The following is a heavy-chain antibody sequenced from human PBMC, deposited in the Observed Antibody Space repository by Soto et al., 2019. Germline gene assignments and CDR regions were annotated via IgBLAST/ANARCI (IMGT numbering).Heavy chain of an antibody. CDR1: GFTFDDFA. V-gene: IGHV3-9*01. CDR3: AKDMGIFVVVPAGPMDV. CDR2: ISWNSDNT. J-gene: IGHJ6*03. D-gene: IGHD2-2*01. Sequence: EVQLVESGGGLVQPGRSLRLSCAASGFTFDDFAMHWVRQAPGKGLEWVSGISWNSDNTGYADSVKGRFTISRDNAKKSLYLQMNSLRAEDTALYYCAKDMGIFVVVPAGPMDVWGKGTTVTVSS.